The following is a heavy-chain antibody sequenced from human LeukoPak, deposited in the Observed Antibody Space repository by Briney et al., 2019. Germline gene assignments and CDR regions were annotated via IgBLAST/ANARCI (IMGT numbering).Heavy chain of an antibody. V-gene: IGHV3-30*18. D-gene: IGHD1-1*01. CDR2: ISYDGSNK. CDR1: GFTFSSYG. J-gene: IGHJ5*02. Sequence: PGRSLRLSCAASGFTFSSYGMHWVRQAPGKGLEWVAVISYDGSNKYYADSVKGRFTISRDNSKNTLYLQMSSLRAEDTAVYYCAKDRAARPNWRSGGAGFDPWGQGTLVTVSS. CDR3: AKDRAARPNWRSGGAGFDP.